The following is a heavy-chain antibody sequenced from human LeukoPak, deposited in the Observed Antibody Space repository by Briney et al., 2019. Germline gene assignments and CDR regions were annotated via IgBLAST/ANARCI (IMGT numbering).Heavy chain of an antibody. Sequence: GGSLRLSCAASGFAFSSYAMSWVRQAPGKGLEWVSGISGSGGSTYYADSVKGRFTISRDNSKNTLYLQVNILRAEDTAVYYCAKALGELSFIVDCWGQGTLVTVSS. V-gene: IGHV3-23*01. D-gene: IGHD3-16*02. CDR1: GFAFSSYA. J-gene: IGHJ4*02. CDR2: ISGSGGST. CDR3: AKALGELSFIVDC.